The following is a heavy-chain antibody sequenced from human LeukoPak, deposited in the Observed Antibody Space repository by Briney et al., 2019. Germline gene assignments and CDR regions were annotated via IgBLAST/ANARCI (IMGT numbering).Heavy chain of an antibody. J-gene: IGHJ2*01. CDR3: ARPRAMTTGVGRYFDL. D-gene: IGHD1-1*01. V-gene: IGHV3-23*01. CDR1: GFTFTSYA. Sequence: GWSLRLSCGASGFTFTSYAMSWIRQAPGKGLEWVSAINGGGENTYYGDSVKGRFTISRDNSKNTLYLQMNSLRAEDTATYYCARPRAMTTGVGRYFDLWGRGTLVTVSS. CDR2: INGGGENT.